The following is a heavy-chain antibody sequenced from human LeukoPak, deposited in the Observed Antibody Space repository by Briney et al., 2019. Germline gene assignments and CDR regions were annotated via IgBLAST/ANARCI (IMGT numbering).Heavy chain of an antibody. V-gene: IGHV3-23*01. J-gene: IGHJ4*02. D-gene: IGHD3-16*02. CDR1: GFTFSSYA. Sequence: GGSLRLSCAASGFTFSSYAMTWVRQAPGKGLEWVSAISGSGGSTYYADSVKGRFTISRDNSKNTLYLQMNSLRAEDTAVYYCEKDPHSMITFGGVIAPPSDYWGQGTLVTVSS. CDR2: ISGSGGST. CDR3: EKDPHSMITFGGVIAPPSDY.